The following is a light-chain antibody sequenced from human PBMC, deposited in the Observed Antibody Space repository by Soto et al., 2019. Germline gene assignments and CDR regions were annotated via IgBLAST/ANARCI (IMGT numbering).Light chain of an antibody. CDR2: EGN. CDR1: SSDVGGYNF. V-gene: IGLV2-23*03. Sequence: ALTQPASVSGSPGQSITISCTGTSSDVGGYNFVSWYRQSPGEVPKLIIYEGNKRPSGVSDRFPASKSGNTASLTISGLQAEDQADYYCCSYAGFSSFVFGAGTKVTVL. CDR3: CSYAGFSSFV. J-gene: IGLJ1*01.